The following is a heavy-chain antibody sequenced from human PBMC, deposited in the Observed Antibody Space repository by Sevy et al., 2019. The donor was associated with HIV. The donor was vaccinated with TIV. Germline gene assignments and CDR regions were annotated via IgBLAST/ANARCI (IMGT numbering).Heavy chain of an antibody. V-gene: IGHV4-39*01. CDR3: AADYYDRGGFDP. Sequence: SETLSLTCTVSGGSISSSSYYWGWIRQPPGKGLEWIGSIYYSGSTYYNPSLKSRVTISVDTSKNQFSLKLSSVTAADTAVYYWAADYYDRGGFDPWGQGTLVTVSS. D-gene: IGHD3-22*01. CDR1: GGSISSSSYY. CDR2: IYYSGST. J-gene: IGHJ5*02.